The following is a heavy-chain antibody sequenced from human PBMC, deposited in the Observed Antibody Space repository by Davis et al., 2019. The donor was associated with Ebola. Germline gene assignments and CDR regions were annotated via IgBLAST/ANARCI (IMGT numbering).Heavy chain of an antibody. Sequence: GGSLRLSCAASGFTFSSSAMSWGRQAPGKGLEWVSSIGSGGGSIYYADSVKGRFTISRDNPKNTLYLQMNSLRAEDTAVYYCTRYLPARGVTGDYGMDVWGKGTTVTVSS. CDR3: TRYLPARGVTGDYGMDV. V-gene: IGHV3-23*01. D-gene: IGHD3-10*01. J-gene: IGHJ6*04. CDR1: GFTFSSSA. CDR2: IGSGGGSI.